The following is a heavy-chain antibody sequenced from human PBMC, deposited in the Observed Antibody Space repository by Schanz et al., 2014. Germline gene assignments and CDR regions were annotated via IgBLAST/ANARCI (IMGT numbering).Heavy chain of an antibody. Sequence: EVHLLDSGGGLVQPGGSLRLSCAASGFTFSSYAMSWVRQAPGKGLEWVSSISSSGNPDYANSEKGRFGISRDNSENTLYLQMSSLRDEDTAVYSCAKDPPRDKNERVNYFDYWGQGTLXSVSS. J-gene: IGHJ4*02. CDR1: GFTFSSYA. CDR3: AKDPPRDKNERVNYFDY. V-gene: IGHV3-23*01. CDR2: ISSSGNP.